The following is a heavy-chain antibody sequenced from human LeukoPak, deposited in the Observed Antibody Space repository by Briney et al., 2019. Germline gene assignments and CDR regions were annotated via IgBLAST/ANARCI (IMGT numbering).Heavy chain of an antibody. V-gene: IGHV3-30*02. D-gene: IGHD2-8*02. CDR2: IRYDGSKK. CDR1: GFTFSNYD. J-gene: IGHJ4*02. CDR3: ARDPSGPPDY. Sequence: GGSLTLSCAASGFTFSNYDMHWVRQAPGKGLEWVATIRYDGSKKDYADSVEGRFTISRDNSKNTLFLQMNSLRVEDTGVYYCARDPSGPPDYWGQGTLVTVSS.